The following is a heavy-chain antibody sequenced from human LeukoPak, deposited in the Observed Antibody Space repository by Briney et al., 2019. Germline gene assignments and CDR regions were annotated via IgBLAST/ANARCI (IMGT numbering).Heavy chain of an antibody. Sequence: GASVKVSCKASGYTFTSYDINWVRQATGQGLEWMGWMNPNSGNTGYAQKFQGRVTMTRNTSISTAYMELSSLRSEDTAVYYRARVSTYYYDSSGYTRFDYWGQGTLVTVSS. V-gene: IGHV1-8*01. CDR3: ARVSTYYYDSSGYTRFDY. J-gene: IGHJ4*02. D-gene: IGHD3-22*01. CDR1: GYTFTSYD. CDR2: MNPNSGNT.